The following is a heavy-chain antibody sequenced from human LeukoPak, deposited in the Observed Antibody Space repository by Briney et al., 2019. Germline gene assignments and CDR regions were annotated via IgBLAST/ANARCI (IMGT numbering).Heavy chain of an antibody. CDR3: ARGSGSYYRLFDY. V-gene: IGHV4-61*01. Sequence: SETLSLTCTVSGGSVSSGSYYWSWLRQPPGKGLEWIGYIYYSGSTNYNPSLKSRVTISVDTSKNQFSLKLSSVTAADTAVYYCARGSGSYYRLFDYWGQETLVTVSS. D-gene: IGHD1-26*01. CDR1: GGSVSSGSYY. J-gene: IGHJ4*02. CDR2: IYYSGST.